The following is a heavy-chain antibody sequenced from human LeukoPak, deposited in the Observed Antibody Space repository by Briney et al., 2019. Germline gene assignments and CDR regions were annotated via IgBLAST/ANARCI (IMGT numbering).Heavy chain of an antibody. CDR3: ARELAGGYYYYGMDV. CDR1: GFTFSSYA. CDR2: ISYDGSNK. V-gene: IGHV3-30*04. Sequence: GGSLRLSCAASGFTFSSYAMHWVRQAPGKGLEWVAVISYDGSNKYYADSVKGRFTISRDNSKNTLYLQMNSLRAEDTAVYYCARELAGGYYYYGMDVWGQGTTVTVSS. D-gene: IGHD2-8*02. J-gene: IGHJ6*02.